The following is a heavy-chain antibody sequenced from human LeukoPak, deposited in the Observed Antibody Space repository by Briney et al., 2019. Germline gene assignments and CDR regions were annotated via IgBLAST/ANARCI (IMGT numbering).Heavy chain of an antibody. Sequence: GGSLRLSCAASGFTVSDNLMTWVRQTPGKGLEWVSVLHSGGATYYADSVKGRFTISRDNAKNSLYLQMNSLRAEDTAVYYCARAPAYYYYMDVWGKGTTVTVSS. CDR1: GFTVSDNL. V-gene: IGHV3-53*01. D-gene: IGHD2-2*01. CDR3: ARAPAYYYYMDV. J-gene: IGHJ6*03. CDR2: LHSGGAT.